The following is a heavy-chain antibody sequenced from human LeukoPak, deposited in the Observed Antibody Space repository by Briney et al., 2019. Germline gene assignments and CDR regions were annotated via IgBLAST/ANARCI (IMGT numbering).Heavy chain of an antibody. CDR1: GFTFSSYW. D-gene: IGHD5-12*01. J-gene: IGHJ4*02. CDR2: IKQDGSEK. V-gene: IGHV3-7*01. Sequence: GGSLRLSCAASGFTFSSYWMSWVRQAPGKGLEWVANIKQDGSEKYYVDSVKGRFTISRDNAKNSLYLQMNSLRAEDTAVYYCAREAGGYSGYGYYYFDYWGQGTLVTVSS. CDR3: AREAGGYSGYGYYYFDY.